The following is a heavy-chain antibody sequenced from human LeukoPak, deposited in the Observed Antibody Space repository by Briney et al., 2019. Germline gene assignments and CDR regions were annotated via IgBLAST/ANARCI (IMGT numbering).Heavy chain of an antibody. CDR1: GYTFSSDG. CDR2: ISAYNGNT. D-gene: IGHD5-12*01. CDR3: AVAISDAHFDY. J-gene: IGHJ4*02. Sequence: GPSVKVSCKASGYTFSSDGISWVRQAPGQGLEWMGWISAYNGNTNYAHKLQGRVTMTTDTSTSTAYMELRSLRSDDTAVYYCAVAISDAHFDYWGQGTLVTVSS. V-gene: IGHV1-18*01.